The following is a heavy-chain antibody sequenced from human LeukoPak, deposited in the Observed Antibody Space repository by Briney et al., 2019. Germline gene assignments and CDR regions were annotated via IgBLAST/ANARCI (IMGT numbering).Heavy chain of an antibody. D-gene: IGHD5-18*01. Sequence: GGSLRLSCAASGFTFSNAWMSWVRQAPGKGLEWVSAFSGSGGSTYYADSVKGRFTISRDNSKNTLYLQMNSLRAEDTAVYYCARRIQLWSRPFDYWGQGTLVTVSS. V-gene: IGHV3-23*01. CDR1: GFTFSNAW. J-gene: IGHJ4*02. CDR3: ARRIQLWSRPFDY. CDR2: FSGSGGST.